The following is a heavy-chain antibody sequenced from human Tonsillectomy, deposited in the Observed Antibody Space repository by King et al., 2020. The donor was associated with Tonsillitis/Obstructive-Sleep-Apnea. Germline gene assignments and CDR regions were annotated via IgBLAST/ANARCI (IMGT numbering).Heavy chain of an antibody. CDR3: ARLEGAYYEFWSGYYGGFDC. V-gene: IGHV3-7*03. CDR2: IKQDGSEK. CDR1: GFTFSNYW. D-gene: IGHD3-3*01. J-gene: IGHJ4*02. Sequence: QLVQSGGGLVQPGGSLRLSCEASGFTFSNYWMSWVRQAPGKGLEWVANIKQDGSEKYYVDSVKGRFTISRDNAKNSLYLQMNSLRAEDTAVYYCARLEGAYYEFWSGYYGGFDCWGQGTLVTASS.